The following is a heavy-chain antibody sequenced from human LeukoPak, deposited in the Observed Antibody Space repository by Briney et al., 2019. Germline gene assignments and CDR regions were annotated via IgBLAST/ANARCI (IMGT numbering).Heavy chain of an antibody. J-gene: IGHJ6*04. D-gene: IGHD6-19*01. CDR1: GGSISSYY. CDR3: ARVTPSFSGWTMDV. CDR2: IYYSGST. V-gene: IGHV4-59*12. Sequence: PSETLSLTCTVSGGSISSYYWSWIRQPPGKGLEWIGYIYYSGSTNYNPSLKSRVTISVDTSKNQFSLKLSSVTAADTAVYYCARVTPSFSGWTMDVWGKGTTVTVSS.